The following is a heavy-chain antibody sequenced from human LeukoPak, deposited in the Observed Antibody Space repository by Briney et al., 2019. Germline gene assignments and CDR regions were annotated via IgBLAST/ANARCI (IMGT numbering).Heavy chain of an antibody. J-gene: IGHJ4*02. V-gene: IGHV3-30*03. CDR2: ISYDGSNK. D-gene: IGHD1-26*01. CDR3: ARDAPDLVSGSLGY. Sequence: PGRSLRLSCAASGFTFSSYGMHWVRQAPGKGLEWVAVISYDGSNKYYADSVKGRFTIARDNSKNTLYLQMNSLRAEDTAVYYCARDAPDLVSGSLGYWGQGTLVTVSS. CDR1: GFTFSSYG.